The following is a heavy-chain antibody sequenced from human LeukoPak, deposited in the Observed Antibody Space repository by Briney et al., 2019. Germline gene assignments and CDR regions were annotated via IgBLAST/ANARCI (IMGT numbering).Heavy chain of an antibody. J-gene: IGHJ6*03. CDR1: GGTFSSYA. V-gene: IGHV1-69*05. CDR2: IIPIFGTA. D-gene: IGHD4-11*01. Sequence: SVKVSCKASGGTFSSYAISWVRQAPGQGLEWMGGIIPIFGTANYAQKFQGRVTITTDESTSTAYMELSSLRSEDTAVYYCARGLVGDYSNYVYYYYYYMDVWGKGTTVTVSS. CDR3: ARGLVGDYSNYVYYYYYYMDV.